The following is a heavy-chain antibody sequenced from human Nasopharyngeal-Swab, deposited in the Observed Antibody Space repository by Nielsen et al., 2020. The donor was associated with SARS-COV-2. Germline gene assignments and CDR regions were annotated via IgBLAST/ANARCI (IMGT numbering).Heavy chain of an antibody. D-gene: IGHD3-3*01. CDR3: ARAGNFWSGYYRFYYYGMDV. CDR2: ISSSGSTI. V-gene: IGHV3-11*01. J-gene: IGHJ6*02. Sequence: WIRQPPGRGLEWVSYISSSGSTIYYADSVKGRFTISRDNAKNSLYLQMNSLRAEDTAVYYCARAGNFWSGYYRFYYYGMDVWGQGTTVTVSS.